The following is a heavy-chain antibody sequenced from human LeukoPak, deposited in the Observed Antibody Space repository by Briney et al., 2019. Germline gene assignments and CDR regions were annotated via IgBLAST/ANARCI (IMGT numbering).Heavy chain of an antibody. CDR1: GYSISSGYY. CDR3: ARVRQTGYSSGWTTS. CDR2: IYHSGST. D-gene: IGHD6-19*01. V-gene: IGHV4-38-2*01. J-gene: IGHJ4*02. Sequence: SETLSLTCAVSGYSISSGYYWGWIRQPPGKGLEWIGSIYHSGSTYYNPSLKSRVTISVDTSKNQFSLKLSSVTAADTAVYYCARVRQTGYSSGWTTSWGQGTLVTVSS.